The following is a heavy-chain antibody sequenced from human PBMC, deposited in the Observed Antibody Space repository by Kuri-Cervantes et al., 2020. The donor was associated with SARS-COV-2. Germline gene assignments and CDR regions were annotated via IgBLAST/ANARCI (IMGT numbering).Heavy chain of an antibody. J-gene: IGHJ6*02. CDR1: GFTFSSYS. CDR2: ISSSSSTI. CDR3: ARGTNLYYGSGSYPAPYYYYGMDV. D-gene: IGHD3-10*01. Sequence: GGSLRLSCAASGFTFSSYSMNWVRQAPGKGLEWVSYISSSSSTIYYADSVKGRFTISRDNAKISLYLQVNSLRAEDTAVYYCARGTNLYYGSGSYPAPYYYYGMDVWGQGTTVTVSS. V-gene: IGHV3-48*01.